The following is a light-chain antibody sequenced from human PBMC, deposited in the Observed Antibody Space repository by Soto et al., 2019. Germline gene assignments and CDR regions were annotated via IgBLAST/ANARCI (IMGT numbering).Light chain of an antibody. Sequence: ETVLTQSPGTLSLSPGERATLSCRASQTVGTYLAWYQQKPGQAPRLLIYDASNRATGIPARFSGSGSGTDFTLTISSLEPEDFAVYYCQQRSNWPPTFGQGTRLEIK. V-gene: IGKV3-11*01. J-gene: IGKJ5*01. CDR1: QTVGTY. CDR2: DAS. CDR3: QQRSNWPPT.